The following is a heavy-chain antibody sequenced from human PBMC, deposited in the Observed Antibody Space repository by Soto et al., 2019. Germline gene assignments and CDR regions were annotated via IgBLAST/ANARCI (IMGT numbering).Heavy chain of an antibody. V-gene: IGHV4-31*03. CDR3: ATIAVGGTFYFDY. CDR2: MYYSGST. CDR1: GDSISSGSYY. D-gene: IGHD6-19*01. J-gene: IGHJ4*02. Sequence: SETLSLTCTVSGDSISSGSYYWNWIRQHPGKGLEWIGYMYYSGSTYYNPSLKSRITISRDTSKNQFSLRLSSVTAADTAMYYCATIAVGGTFYFDYWGQGTLVTVSS.